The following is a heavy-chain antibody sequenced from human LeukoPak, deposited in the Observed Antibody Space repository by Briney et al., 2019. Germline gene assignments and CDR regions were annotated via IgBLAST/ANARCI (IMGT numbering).Heavy chain of an antibody. D-gene: IGHD6-19*01. CDR3: AEAAVPGTSRVATGY. CDR1: GFTFSSYA. CDR2: ISTTGGYT. V-gene: IGHV3-23*01. J-gene: IGHJ4*02. Sequence: QPGGSLRLSCAASGFTFSSYAMSWVRLAPGKGLEWVLTISTTGGYTYYADSVKGRFTISRDNSKNTLYVQMNSLRVEDTALYYCAEAAVPGTSRVATGYWGQGTLVTVSS.